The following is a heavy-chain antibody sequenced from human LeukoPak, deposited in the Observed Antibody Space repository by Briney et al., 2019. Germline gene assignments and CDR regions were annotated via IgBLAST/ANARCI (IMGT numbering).Heavy chain of an antibody. V-gene: IGHV5-51*01. Sequence: GESLKISCKGSGYSFTSYWIGWVRQMPGKGLEWMGIIYPGDSDTRYSPSFQGQVTISADKSISTAYLQWSSLKASDTAMYYCARHVEDYIRPSYYYYMDVWGKGTTVTVSS. D-gene: IGHD4-11*01. CDR1: GYSFTSYW. J-gene: IGHJ6*03. CDR3: ARHVEDYIRPSYYYYMDV. CDR2: IYPGDSDT.